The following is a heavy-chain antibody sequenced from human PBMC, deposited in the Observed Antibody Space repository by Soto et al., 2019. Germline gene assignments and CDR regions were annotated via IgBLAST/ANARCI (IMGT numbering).Heavy chain of an antibody. CDR2: ISAYNGNT. D-gene: IGHD3-22*01. CDR3: ARIATYYYDSSGSLDNYGMDV. Sequence: AASVKVSCKASGYTFTNSGFSWVRQAPGQGLEWMGWISAYNGNTNYAQKLQGRVTMTTGTSTSTAYMELRSLRSDDTAVYYCARIATYYYDSSGSLDNYGMDVWGQGTTVTVSS. J-gene: IGHJ6*02. V-gene: IGHV1-18*01. CDR1: GYTFTNSG.